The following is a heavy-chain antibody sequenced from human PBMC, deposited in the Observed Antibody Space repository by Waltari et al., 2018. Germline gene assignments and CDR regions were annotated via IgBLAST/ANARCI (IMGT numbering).Heavy chain of an antibody. J-gene: IGHJ5*02. CDR3: ARELIVVSPNWFDP. CDR1: GFTFSSYW. D-gene: IGHD3-22*01. V-gene: IGHV3-74*01. CDR2: SNSDGSST. Sequence: EVQLVESGGGLVQPGGSLRLSCAASGFTFSSYWMHWVRQAPGKGLVWVSRSNSDGSSTSYADAVKGRFTISRDNAKNTLYLQMNSLRAEDTAVYYCARELIVVSPNWFDPWGQGTLVTVSS.